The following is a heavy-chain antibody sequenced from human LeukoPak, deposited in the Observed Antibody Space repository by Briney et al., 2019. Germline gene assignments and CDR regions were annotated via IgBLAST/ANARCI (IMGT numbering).Heavy chain of an antibody. V-gene: IGHV3-21*01. CDR2: ISSSSSYI. J-gene: IGHJ4*02. D-gene: IGHD3-10*01. CDR3: ARDPYYYGSGSYGEHSDY. Sequence: PGGSLRLSCAASGSTFSSYSMNWVRQAPGKGLEWVASISSSSSYIYYADSVKGRFTISRDNAKNSLYLQMNSLRAEDTAVYYCARDPYYYGSGSYGEHSDYWGQGTLVTVSS. CDR1: GSTFSSYS.